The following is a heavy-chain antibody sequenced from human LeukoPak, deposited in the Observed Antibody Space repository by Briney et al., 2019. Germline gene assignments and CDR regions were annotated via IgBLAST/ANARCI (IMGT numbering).Heavy chain of an antibody. CDR2: IRYDGSNK. D-gene: IGHD3-9*01. CDR1: GFTFSSYG. V-gene: IGHV3-30*02. Sequence: GGSLRLSCAASGFTFSSYGMHWVRQAPGKGLEWVAFIRYDGSNKYYADSVKGRFTISRDNSKNTLYLQMNSLRAEDTAVYYCARAGDILTGYYIPNFDYWGQGTLVTVSS. J-gene: IGHJ4*02. CDR3: ARAGDILTGYYIPNFDY.